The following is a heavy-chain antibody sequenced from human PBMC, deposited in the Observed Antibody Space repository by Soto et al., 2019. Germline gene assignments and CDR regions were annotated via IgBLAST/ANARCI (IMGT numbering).Heavy chain of an antibody. J-gene: IGHJ5*02. CDR2: ISAYNGNT. D-gene: IGHD3-3*01. V-gene: IGHV1-18*01. CDR1: GYTFTSYG. Sequence: ASVKVSCKASGYTFTSYGISWVRQAPGQGLEWMGWISAYNGNTNYAQKLQGRVTMTTDTSTSTAYMELRSLRSDDTAVYYCARSPYYDFSSGHKSWFDPWRQGTLVTVSS. CDR3: ARSPYYDFSSGHKSWFDP.